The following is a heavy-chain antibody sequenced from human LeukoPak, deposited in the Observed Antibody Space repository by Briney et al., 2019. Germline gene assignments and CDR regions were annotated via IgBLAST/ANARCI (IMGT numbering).Heavy chain of an antibody. Sequence: SETLSLTCTVSGGSISSYYWSWIRQPPGKGLEWIGYIYYSGSTNYNPSLKSRVTISVDTSKNQFSLKLSSVTAADTAVYYCARQRNYVEHAFDYWGQGTLVTVSS. CDR3: ARQRNYVEHAFDY. CDR2: IYYSGST. CDR1: GGSISSYY. V-gene: IGHV4-59*08. D-gene: IGHD1-7*01. J-gene: IGHJ4*02.